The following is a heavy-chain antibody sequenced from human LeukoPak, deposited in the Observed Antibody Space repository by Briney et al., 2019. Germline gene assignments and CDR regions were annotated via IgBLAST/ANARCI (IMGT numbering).Heavy chain of an antibody. J-gene: IGHJ5*02. D-gene: IGHD3-3*01. V-gene: IGHV4-59*01. Sequence: SETLSLTCTVSGGSISSYYWSWIRQPPGKGLEWIGYIYYSGGTNYDPSLKSRVTISVDTSKNQFSLRLSSVTAADTAVYYCARANYDFWSGKNWFDPWGQGTLVTVSS. CDR3: ARANYDFWSGKNWFDP. CDR1: GGSISSYY. CDR2: IYYSGGT.